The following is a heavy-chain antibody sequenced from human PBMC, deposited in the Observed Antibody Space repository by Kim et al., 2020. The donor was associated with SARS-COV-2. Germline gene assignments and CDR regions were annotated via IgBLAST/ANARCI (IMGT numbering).Heavy chain of an antibody. CDR2: VYYSGST. D-gene: IGHD6-13*01. CDR3: ARHVSGPGRVAALIPFYLDS. Sequence: SETLSLTCTVSGGSINRDDSHWAWIRQSPGKGPEWIGSVYYSGSTYYNPSLKSRVTISVDTSKSPFSLNLTPVTAADTAIYYCARHVSGPGRVAALIPFYLDSWGQGTLVTVSS. V-gene: IGHV4-39*01. J-gene: IGHJ4*02. CDR1: GGSINRDDSH.